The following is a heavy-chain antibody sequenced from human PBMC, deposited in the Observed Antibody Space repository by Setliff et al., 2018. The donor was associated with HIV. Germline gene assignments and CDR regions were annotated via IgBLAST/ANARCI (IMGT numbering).Heavy chain of an antibody. V-gene: IGHV4-34*01. D-gene: IGHD1-26*01. CDR1: GGSLSGYY. CDR2: VSHTGST. Sequence: PSETLSLTCAVYGGSLSGYYWRWIRQPPGKGLEWIGDVSHTGSTNYNPSLKSRITISADTPKNQLSLKLSSVTAADTAVYYCAREGTHSGTYWVRRVAPFDIWGQGTMVTVSS. CDR3: AREGTHSGTYWVRRVAPFDI. J-gene: IGHJ3*02.